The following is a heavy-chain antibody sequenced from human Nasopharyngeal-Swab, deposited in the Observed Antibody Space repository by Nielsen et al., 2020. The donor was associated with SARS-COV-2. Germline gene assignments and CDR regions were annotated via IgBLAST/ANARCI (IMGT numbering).Heavy chain of an antibody. V-gene: IGHV3-9*01. CDR2: ISWDSGNI. J-gene: IGHJ3*02. CDR1: GFTFDDYA. CDR3: TKGLNQRELHYGAFDI. D-gene: IGHD1-26*01. Sequence: SLKISCAASGFTFDDYAIHWVRQAPGRGLEWVSGISWDSGNIGYADSVKGRFTISRDNAKNSLYLQMNSLRTEDTALYYCTKGLNQRELHYGAFDIWGQGTMVTVSS.